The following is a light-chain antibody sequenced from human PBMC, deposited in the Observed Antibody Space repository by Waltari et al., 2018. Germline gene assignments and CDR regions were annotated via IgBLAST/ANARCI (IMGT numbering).Light chain of an antibody. Sequence: QSALTQPRSVSGSPGQSVPISCTGLSSEVGAFTFVSWYQQHPGEAPKLMIYDVTKRPSGVPDRLSGSKSGNTASLTISGLQAEDEANYYCCSYIGTHTNWVFGGGTKLTVL. V-gene: IGLV2-11*01. CDR1: SSEVGAFTF. CDR2: DVT. CDR3: CSYIGTHTNWV. J-gene: IGLJ3*02.